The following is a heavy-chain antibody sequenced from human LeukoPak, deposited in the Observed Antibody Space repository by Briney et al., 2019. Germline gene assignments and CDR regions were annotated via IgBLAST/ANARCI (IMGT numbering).Heavy chain of an antibody. D-gene: IGHD1-1*01. Sequence: GGSLRLFCAAPGFSFSSNWMGWVRQAPGKGLEWVAHIKRDGSQKYYLDSVKGRFTISRDNAKNSLYLQMNSLRVEDTAVYYCARLGLEVGGPNWFDPWGQGTLVTVSS. V-gene: IGHV3-7*01. CDR2: IKRDGSQK. CDR3: ARLGLEVGGPNWFDP. J-gene: IGHJ5*02. CDR1: GFSFSSNW.